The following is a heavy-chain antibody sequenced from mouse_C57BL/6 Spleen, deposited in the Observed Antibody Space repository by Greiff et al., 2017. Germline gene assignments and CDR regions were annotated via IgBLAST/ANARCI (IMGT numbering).Heavy chain of an antibody. Sequence: EVQLQQSGAELVRPGASVKLSCTASGFNIKDYYMHWVKQRPEQGLEWIGRIDPEDGDTEYAPKFQGKATMTADTSSNTAYLQLSSLTSEDTAVYYCTTGHYGSSYDFDYWGQGTTLTVSS. J-gene: IGHJ2*01. CDR2: IDPEDGDT. D-gene: IGHD1-1*01. V-gene: IGHV14-1*01. CDR1: GFNIKDYY. CDR3: TTGHYGSSYDFDY.